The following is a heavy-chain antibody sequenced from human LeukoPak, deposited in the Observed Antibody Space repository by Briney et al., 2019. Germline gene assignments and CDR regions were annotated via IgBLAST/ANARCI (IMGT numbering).Heavy chain of an antibody. CDR3: ARGVGYCSGGRCPFDY. CDR1: GYSISSGFY. V-gene: IGHV4-38-2*02. Sequence: SETLSLACTVSGYSISSGFYWGWIRQPPGKGLEWIGSIYHSGSTYYNPSLESRVTISVDTSKNQFSLKVISVTAADTAVYYCARGVGYCSGGRCPFDYWGRGTQVTVSS. CDR2: IYHSGST. D-gene: IGHD2-15*01. J-gene: IGHJ4*01.